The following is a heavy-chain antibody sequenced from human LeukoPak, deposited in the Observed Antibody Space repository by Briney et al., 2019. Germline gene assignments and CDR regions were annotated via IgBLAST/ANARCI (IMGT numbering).Heavy chain of an antibody. CDR1: GGSISDSL. CDR3: AKTYSSSWHNWYFDL. Sequence: SGPTLVKPSETLSLTCTVSGGSISDSLWSWIRQPPGKGLEWIGYIYYSGSTNYYPSLKSRVTMSLDTSENQFSLKLGSVTAADTAVYYCAKTYSSSWHNWYFDLWGRGTLVTVSS. CDR2: IYYSGST. J-gene: IGHJ2*01. D-gene: IGHD6-13*01. V-gene: IGHV4-59*08.